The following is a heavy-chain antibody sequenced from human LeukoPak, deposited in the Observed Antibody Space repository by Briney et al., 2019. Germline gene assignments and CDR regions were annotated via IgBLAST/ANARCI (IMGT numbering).Heavy chain of an antibody. CDR1: GFTFSSYA. CDR2: ISGSGGST. Sequence: GGSLRLSCAASGFTFSSYAMSWVRQAPGKGLEWVSAISGSGGSTYYADSVKSRFTISRDNSKNTLYLQMNSLRAEDTAVYYCAKARSDYGDYVDADNWFDPWGQGTLVTVSS. D-gene: IGHD4-17*01. J-gene: IGHJ5*02. V-gene: IGHV3-23*01. CDR3: AKARSDYGDYVDADNWFDP.